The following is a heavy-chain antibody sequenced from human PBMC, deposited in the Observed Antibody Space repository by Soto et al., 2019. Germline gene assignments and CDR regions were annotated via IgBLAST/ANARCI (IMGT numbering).Heavy chain of an antibody. Sequence: PSETLSLTCTVSGGSISSGGYYWSWIRQHPGKGLEWIGYIYYSGSTYYNPSLKSRVTISVDTSKNRFSLKLSSVTAADTAVYYCAKDRATTLDVFDTWGQGTMVTVSS. D-gene: IGHD1-26*01. CDR2: IYYSGST. CDR3: AKDRATTLDVFDT. CDR1: GGSISSGGYY. V-gene: IGHV4-31*03. J-gene: IGHJ3*02.